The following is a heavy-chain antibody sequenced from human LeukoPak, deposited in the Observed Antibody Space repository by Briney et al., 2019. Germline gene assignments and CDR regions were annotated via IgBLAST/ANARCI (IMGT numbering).Heavy chain of an antibody. Sequence: ASVKVSCKASGGTFSSYAISWVRQAPGQGLEWMGWINPNSGGTNYADKFQGRVTMTRDTSISTAYMELSRLRSDDTAVYYCARERTGDIVVVPAENAWFDPWGQGTLVTVSS. D-gene: IGHD2-2*01. CDR2: INPNSGGT. CDR1: GGTFSSYA. J-gene: IGHJ5*02. CDR3: ARERTGDIVVVPAENAWFDP. V-gene: IGHV1-2*02.